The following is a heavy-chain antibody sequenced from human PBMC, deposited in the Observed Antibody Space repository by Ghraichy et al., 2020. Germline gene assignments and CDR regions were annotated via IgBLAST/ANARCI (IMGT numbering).Heavy chain of an antibody. CDR3: ARTNPGLTTALAYYYGMDI. Sequence: SETLSLTCTVSGGSVTNGTYYWSWIRQPPGKGLEWIGYIYHSGTTNYNSSLTSRVTISVDTSKNQFSLRLTSVTAVDTAVYYCARTNPGLTTALAYYYGMDIWGQGTTVTVSS. CDR1: GGSVTNGTYY. D-gene: IGHD4-11*01. V-gene: IGHV4-61*01. CDR2: IYHSGTT. J-gene: IGHJ6*02.